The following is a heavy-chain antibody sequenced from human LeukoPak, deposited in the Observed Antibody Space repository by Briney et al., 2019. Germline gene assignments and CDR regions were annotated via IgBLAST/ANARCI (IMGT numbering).Heavy chain of an antibody. CDR3: AKVGYCSGGTCYWGVYHYYGMDV. J-gene: IGHJ6*02. Sequence: GGSLRLSCAASGFTFSSYAMSWVRQAPGKGLEWVSAISGSGGSTYYADSVKGRFTISRDNSKNTLYLQMNSLRAEDTAVYYCAKVGYCSGGTCYWGVYHYYGMDVWGQGTTVTVSS. V-gene: IGHV3-23*01. CDR1: GFTFSSYA. D-gene: IGHD2-15*01. CDR2: ISGSGGST.